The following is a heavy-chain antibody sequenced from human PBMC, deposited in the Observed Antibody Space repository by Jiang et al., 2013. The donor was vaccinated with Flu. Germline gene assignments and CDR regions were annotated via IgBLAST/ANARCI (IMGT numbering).Heavy chain of an antibody. J-gene: IGHJ4*02. D-gene: IGHD1-26*01. Sequence: LLKPSETLSLTCTVSGGSISTYYWSWIQQPPGKGLEWIGYIYYSGSTNYNPSLKSRVTISVDTSKNQFSLKLSSVTAADTAVYYCARVVGGYLRYDYFDYWGQGTLVTVSS. CDR1: GGSISTYY. CDR3: ARVVGGYLRYDYFDY. V-gene: IGHV4-59*01. CDR2: IYYSGST.